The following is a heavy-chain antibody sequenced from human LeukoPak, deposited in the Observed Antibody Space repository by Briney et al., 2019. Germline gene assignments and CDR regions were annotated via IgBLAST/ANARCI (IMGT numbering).Heavy chain of an antibody. V-gene: IGHV1-8*03. CDR3: ARRQYGSGSPLYY. CDR2: MNPNSGNT. D-gene: IGHD3-10*01. CDR1: GYSFTSYD. Sequence: ASVKVSCKASGYSFTSYDINWVRQTTGQGLEWMGWMNPNSGNTGYAQKFQGRVTITGNTPITTAYMELSSLRPEDTAVYYCARRQYGSGSPLYYWGQGTLVTVSS. J-gene: IGHJ4*02.